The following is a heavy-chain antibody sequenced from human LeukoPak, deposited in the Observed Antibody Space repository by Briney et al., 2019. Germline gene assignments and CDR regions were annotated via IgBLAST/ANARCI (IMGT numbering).Heavy chain of an antibody. V-gene: IGHV3-33*01. J-gene: IGHJ4*02. CDR2: IWNDGSNK. CDR1: GFTFSTYG. Sequence: PGRSLRLSCAASGFTFSTYGMHWLRQAPGKGLEWVAVIWNDGSNKYYADSVKGRFTISRDNAKNSLYLQMNSLRAEDTAVYYCARDQGLLVVAGRFGYWGQGTLVTVSS. CDR3: ARDQGLLVVAGRFGY. D-gene: IGHD6-19*01.